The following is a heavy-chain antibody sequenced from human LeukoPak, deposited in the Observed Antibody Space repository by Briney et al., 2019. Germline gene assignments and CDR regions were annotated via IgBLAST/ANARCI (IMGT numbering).Heavy chain of an antibody. CDR1: GFTFSSYS. D-gene: IGHD4-11*01. CDR2: ISSSSSTI. Sequence: GSLRLSCAASGFTFSSYSMNWVRQAPGKGLEWVSYISSSSSTIYYADSVKGRFTISRDNAKNSLYLQMNSLRAEDTAVYYCARVNSNDNYYYYYMDVWGKGTTVTVSS. J-gene: IGHJ6*03. CDR3: ARVNSNDNYYYYYMDV. V-gene: IGHV3-48*01.